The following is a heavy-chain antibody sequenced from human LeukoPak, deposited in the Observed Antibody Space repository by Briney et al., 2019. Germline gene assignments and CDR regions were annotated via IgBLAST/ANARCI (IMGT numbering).Heavy chain of an antibody. D-gene: IGHD6-13*01. V-gene: IGHV5-51*01. CDR3: ARHIGATGPDY. Sequence: GESLQISCKGSGYTFTSYWTGWVRQMPGKGLEWMGIIYPGDSDIKYSPSFQGQVTISVDKSISTAYLQWSSLKASDTAIYYCARHIGATGPDYWGQGTLVTVSS. CDR1: GYTFTSYW. CDR2: IYPGDSDI. J-gene: IGHJ4*02.